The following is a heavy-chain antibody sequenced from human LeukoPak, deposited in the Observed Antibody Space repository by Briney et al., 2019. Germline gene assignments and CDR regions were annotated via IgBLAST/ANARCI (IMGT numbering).Heavy chain of an antibody. J-gene: IGHJ4*02. V-gene: IGHV3-48*01. CDR2: ISSSSSTI. CDR3: ARGPYYDFWSGYSSGDVDRQFDY. D-gene: IGHD3-3*01. CDR1: GFTFSSYS. Sequence: PGGSLRLSCAASGFTFSSYSMNWVRQAPGKGLEWVSYISSSSSTIYYADSVKGRFTISRDNAKNSLYLQMNSLRAEDTAVYYCARGPYYDFWSGYSSGDVDRQFDYWGQGTLVTVSS.